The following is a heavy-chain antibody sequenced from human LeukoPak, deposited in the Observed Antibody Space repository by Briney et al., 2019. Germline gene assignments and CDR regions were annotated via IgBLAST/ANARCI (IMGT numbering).Heavy chain of an antibody. CDR3: AKGRYVDWLDYYGMDV. CDR1: GFTFSSYA. CDR2: ISGSGGSK. V-gene: IGHV3-23*01. D-gene: IGHD3-9*01. Sequence: GGSLRLSCAASGFTFSSYAMSWVRQAPGKGLEWVSAISGSGGSKYYADSVKGRFTIPRDNSKNTLYLQMNSRRAEDTAVYYCAKGRYVDWLDYYGMDVWGQGTTVTVSS. J-gene: IGHJ6*02.